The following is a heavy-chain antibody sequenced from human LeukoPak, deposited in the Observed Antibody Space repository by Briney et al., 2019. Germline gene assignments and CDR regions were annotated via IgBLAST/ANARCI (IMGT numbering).Heavy chain of an antibody. V-gene: IGHV1-2*02. J-gene: IGHJ5*02. CDR3: ARAITMVRGVLVPNWFDP. CDR2: INPNSGGT. Sequence: ASVKVSCKASGYTFTCYYMHWVRQAPGQGLEWMGWINPNSGGTNYAQKFQGRVTMTRDTSISTAYMELSRLRSDDTAVYYCARAITMVRGVLVPNWFDPWGQGTLVTVSS. CDR1: GYTFTCYY. D-gene: IGHD3-10*01.